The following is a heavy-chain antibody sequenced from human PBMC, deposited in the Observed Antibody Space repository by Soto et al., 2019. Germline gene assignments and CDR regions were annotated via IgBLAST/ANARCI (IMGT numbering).Heavy chain of an antibody. CDR2: MHPYSGNT. J-gene: IGHJ5*02. V-gene: IGHV1-8*01. CDR3: ARYGGRENWFDP. Sequence: QVQLVQSGAEVEKPGASVKVSCKASGYTFTSYEINWVRQATGQGLEWMGWMHPYSGNTGYAQKFQGRVTMTRNTSISTAYMELSSLRSEDKAVYYCARYGGRENWFDPWGQGPLVTVSS. CDR1: GYTFTSYE. D-gene: IGHD1-26*01.